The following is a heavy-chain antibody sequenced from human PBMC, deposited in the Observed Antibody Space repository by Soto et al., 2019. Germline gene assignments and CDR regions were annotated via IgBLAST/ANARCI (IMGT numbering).Heavy chain of an antibody. V-gene: IGHV3-23*01. CDR2: ISGSGGSA. CDR1: GFTFTNYA. J-gene: IGHJ4*02. CDR3: AKDVGYYYDSSGYLLDY. D-gene: IGHD3-22*01. Sequence: GGSLRLSCAASGFTFTNYAMSWVRQAPGKGLEWVSVISGSGGSASYADSVQGRFTISRDNSKNTLYLQMNSLRAEDTAVYYCAKDVGYYYDSSGYLLDYWGQGTRVTVSS.